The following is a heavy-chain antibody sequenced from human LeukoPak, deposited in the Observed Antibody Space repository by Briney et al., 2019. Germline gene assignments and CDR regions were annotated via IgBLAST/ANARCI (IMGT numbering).Heavy chain of an antibody. J-gene: IGHJ6*02. D-gene: IGHD1-26*01. CDR2: INHSGST. Sequence: SETLSLTSAVYGGSFSGYYWSWIRQPPGKGLEWIGEINHSGSTNYNPSLKSRVTISVDTSKNQFSLKLSSVTAADTAVYYCAKIGSHHYYGMDVWGQGTTVTVSS. CDR1: GGSFSGYY. V-gene: IGHV4-34*01. CDR3: AKIGSHHYYGMDV.